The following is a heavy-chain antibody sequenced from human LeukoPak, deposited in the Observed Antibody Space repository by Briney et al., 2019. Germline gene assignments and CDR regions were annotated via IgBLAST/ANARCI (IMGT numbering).Heavy chain of an antibody. J-gene: IGHJ2*01. V-gene: IGHV4-30-2*01. Sequence: ASETLSLTCAVSGGSISSGGYSWRWIRQPPGKGLEWIGYIYHSGSTYYNPSLKSRVTISVDRSKNQFSLKLSSVTAADTAVYYCARDHGYCSSTSCYRYWYFDLWGRGTLVTVSS. CDR1: GGSISSGGYS. CDR3: ARDHGYCSSTSCYRYWYFDL. CDR2: IYHSGST. D-gene: IGHD2-2*03.